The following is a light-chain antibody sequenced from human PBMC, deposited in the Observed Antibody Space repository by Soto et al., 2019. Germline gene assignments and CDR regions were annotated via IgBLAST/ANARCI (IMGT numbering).Light chain of an antibody. V-gene: IGKV3-15*01. CDR1: QSISSY. J-gene: IGKJ1*01. CDR3: HQVNDCPRGT. Sequence: EIVMTQSPATLSVSPGERATLSCRASQSISSYLAWYQQKPGQAPRLLIYGASTRATDIPARFSGGGSGTEFTLTINSLQSEDVAVYYCHQVNDCPRGTFGQGTKVEVK. CDR2: GAS.